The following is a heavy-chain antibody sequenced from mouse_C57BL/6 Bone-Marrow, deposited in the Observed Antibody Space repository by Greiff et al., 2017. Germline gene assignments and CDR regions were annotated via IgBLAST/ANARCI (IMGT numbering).Heavy chain of an antibody. Sequence: QVQLQQPGAELVQPGASVKLSCKASGYTFTSYWMHWVKQRPGRGLEWIGRIDPNSGGTKYTEKFKSKATLTVDNPSSTAYMQLSSLTSEDSAVYYCAHGNYFYWYFAGWGTGTTVTVSS. V-gene: IGHV1-72*01. D-gene: IGHD2-1*01. CDR1: GYTFTSYW. J-gene: IGHJ1*03. CDR3: AHGNYFYWYFAG. CDR2: IDPNSGGT.